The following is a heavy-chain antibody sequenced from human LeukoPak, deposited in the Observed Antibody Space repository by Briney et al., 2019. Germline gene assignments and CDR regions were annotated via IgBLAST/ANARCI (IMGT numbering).Heavy chain of an antibody. D-gene: IGHD3/OR15-3a*01. J-gene: IGHJ4*02. Sequence: GGSLRLSCAPSGFTFSSYGMHWVRQAPGKGLEWVAVIWYDGSNKYYADSVKGRFTISRDNSKNTLSLQLNSLRPEDTALYYCAKHFCTGLDCSLFDSWGQGTLVTVSS. CDR1: GFTFSSYG. CDR3: AKHFCTGLDCSLFDS. CDR2: IWYDGSNK. V-gene: IGHV3-33*06.